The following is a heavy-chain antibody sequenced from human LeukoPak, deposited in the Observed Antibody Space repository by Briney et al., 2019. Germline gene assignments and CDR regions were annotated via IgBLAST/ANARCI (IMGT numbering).Heavy chain of an antibody. Sequence: SQTLSLTCTVSGGSINSGSYYWSWIRQPAGKGLGWIGRIFTSGSTNYNPSLKSRVTISVDTSKNQFSLKLSSVTAADTAVYYCARERWWGNDAFDIWGQGTMVTVSS. CDR2: IFTSGST. CDR1: GGSINSGSYY. V-gene: IGHV4-61*02. CDR3: ARERWWGNDAFDI. J-gene: IGHJ3*02. D-gene: IGHD2-15*01.